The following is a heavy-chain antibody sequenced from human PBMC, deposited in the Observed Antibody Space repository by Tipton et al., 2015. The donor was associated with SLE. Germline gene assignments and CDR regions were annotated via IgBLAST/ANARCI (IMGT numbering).Heavy chain of an antibody. CDR3: ARDGLTIFGVVSLGYMDV. J-gene: IGHJ6*03. V-gene: IGHV4-59*12. Sequence: TLSLTCSVSGGSINVYYWSWVRQPPGKGLEWIGYVSYSGSTYYNPSLKSRVTISVDTSKNQFSLKLSSVTAADTAIYYCARDGLTIFGVVSLGYMDVWGKGTTVTVSS. D-gene: IGHD3-3*02. CDR2: VSYSGST. CDR1: GGSINVYY.